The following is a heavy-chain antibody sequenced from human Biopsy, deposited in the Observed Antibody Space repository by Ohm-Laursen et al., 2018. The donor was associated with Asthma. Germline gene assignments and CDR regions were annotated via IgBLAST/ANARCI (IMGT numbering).Heavy chain of an antibody. CDR2: IYHLGNA. Sequence: SDTLSLTCAVSGGSISVSNWWSWVRQPPGKGLEWIGQIYHLGNANYNPSHKSRVTMSVDKSKNHFSLQLTSVTAADTALYYCARRWRSYDSSGYYLDTWGQGTLVTVAT. CDR1: GGSISVSNW. V-gene: IGHV4-4*02. CDR3: ARRWRSYDSSGYYLDT. D-gene: IGHD3-22*01. J-gene: IGHJ4*02.